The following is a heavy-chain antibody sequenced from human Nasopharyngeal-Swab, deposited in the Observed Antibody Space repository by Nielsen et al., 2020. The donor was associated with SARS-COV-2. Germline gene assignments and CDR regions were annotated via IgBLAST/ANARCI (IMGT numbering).Heavy chain of an antibody. CDR3: ERALTPYYYDSSGYYYRASYYYYGMDV. CDR2: MNPNSGNT. J-gene: IGHJ6*02. V-gene: IGHV1-8*01. Sequence: WVRQAPGQGLEWMGWMNPNSGNTGYAQKFQGRVTMTRNTSISTAYMELSSLRSEDTAVYYCERALTPYYYDSSGYYYRASYYYYGMDVWGQGTTVTVSS. D-gene: IGHD3-22*01.